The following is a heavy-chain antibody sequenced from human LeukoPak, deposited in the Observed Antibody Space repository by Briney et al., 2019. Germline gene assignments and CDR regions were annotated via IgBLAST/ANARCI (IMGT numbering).Heavy chain of an antibody. Sequence: GGSLRLSCAASGFTFNTYSMNWVRQAPGKGLEWVSAISGSGGSTYYADSVKGRFTISRDNSKNTLYLQMNSLRAEDTAVYYCARDLTDDFWSGYHFDYWGQGTLVTVSS. CDR3: ARDLTDDFWSGYHFDY. J-gene: IGHJ4*02. CDR2: ISGSGGST. CDR1: GFTFNTYS. V-gene: IGHV3-23*01. D-gene: IGHD3-3*01.